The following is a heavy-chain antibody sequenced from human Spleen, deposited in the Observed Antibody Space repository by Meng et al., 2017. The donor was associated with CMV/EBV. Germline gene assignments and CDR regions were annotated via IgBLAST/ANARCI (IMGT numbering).Heavy chain of an antibody. Sequence: ASVKVSCKASGYTFTSYGISWVRQAPGQGLEWMGWISAYNGNTNYALKLQGRVTMTTDTSTSTAYMELRSLRSDDTAVYYCARESYCSSTSCYRQGNDYWGQGTLVTVSS. CDR3: ARESYCSSTSCYRQGNDY. CDR1: GYTFTSYG. CDR2: ISAYNGNT. V-gene: IGHV1-18*01. J-gene: IGHJ4*02. D-gene: IGHD2-2*01.